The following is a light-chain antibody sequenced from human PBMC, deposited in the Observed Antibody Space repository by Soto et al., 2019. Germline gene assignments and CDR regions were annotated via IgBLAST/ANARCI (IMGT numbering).Light chain of an antibody. CDR2: GAS. CDR1: QSVSSSY. CDR3: QQYGSSPLT. J-gene: IGKJ2*01. V-gene: IGKV3-20*01. Sequence: EIVLTQSPGTLSLSPGERATLSCRASQSVSSSYLAWYQQKPGQAPRLLIYGASSRATGIPDRFSGSGSGTDFTLTISRLEPEEFAVYYCQQYGSSPLTFGQGIKLEIK.